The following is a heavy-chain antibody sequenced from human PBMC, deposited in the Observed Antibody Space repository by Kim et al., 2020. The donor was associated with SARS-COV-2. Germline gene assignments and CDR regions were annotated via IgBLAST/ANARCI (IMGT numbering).Heavy chain of an antibody. V-gene: IGHV3-7*01. CDR3: ARGGYTLDV. J-gene: IGHJ6*02. CDR2: GSEK. Sequence: GSEKSYWDLVKGRFTISRDSAKKSLYLQMNSLRAEDTALYYCARGGYTLDVWGQGTTVTVSS. D-gene: IGHD5-18*01.